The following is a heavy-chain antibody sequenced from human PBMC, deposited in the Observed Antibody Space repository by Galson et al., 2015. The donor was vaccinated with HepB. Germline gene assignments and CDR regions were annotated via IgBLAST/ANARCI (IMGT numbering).Heavy chain of an antibody. CDR1: GFTFRNFA. V-gene: IGHV3-30*04. CDR3: ARVGSSGWYGMDV. Sequence: SLRLSCAATGFTFRNFAMHWVRQAPGKGLEWVAVISYDGSQKYYADSVGRFTISRDNSKNTLYLHMNSPTADDTAVYYCARVGSSGWYGMDVWGQGTTVTVSS. CDR2: ISYDGSQK. D-gene: IGHD6-19*01. J-gene: IGHJ6*02.